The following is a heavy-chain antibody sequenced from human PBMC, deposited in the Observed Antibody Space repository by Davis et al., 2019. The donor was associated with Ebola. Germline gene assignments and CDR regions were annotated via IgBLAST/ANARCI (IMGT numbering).Heavy chain of an antibody. J-gene: IGHJ4*02. CDR3: RQMGVAGTGGY. CDR1: GYSISSGYY. D-gene: IGHD6-19*01. CDR2: IYHSGST. V-gene: IGHV4-38-2*02. Sequence: MPGGSLRLSCTVSGYSISSGYYWGWIRQPPGKGLEWIGSIYHSGSTYYNPSLKSRVTISVDTSKNQFSLKLSSVTAADTAVYYCRQMGVAGTGGYWGQGTLVTVSS.